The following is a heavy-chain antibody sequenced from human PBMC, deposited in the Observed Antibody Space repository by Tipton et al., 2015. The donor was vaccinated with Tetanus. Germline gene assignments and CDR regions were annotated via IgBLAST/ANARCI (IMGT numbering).Heavy chain of an antibody. V-gene: IGHV3-23*03. CDR1: GFTFRTYD. J-gene: IGHJ4*02. Sequence: GSLRLSCAASGFTFRTYDMSWVRQAPGKGLEWVSVIFSDDDSTYHADSVKGRFTISRDNSKNTLYLQMNSLRAGDTAVYYCVRDLRVFARFDNWGQGSLVIVSS. CDR3: VRDLRVFARFDN. CDR2: IFSDDDST. D-gene: IGHD3-3*01.